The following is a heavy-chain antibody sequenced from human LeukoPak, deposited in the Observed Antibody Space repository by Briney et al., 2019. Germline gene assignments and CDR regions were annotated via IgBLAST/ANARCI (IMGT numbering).Heavy chain of an antibody. D-gene: IGHD3-16*02. J-gene: IGHJ6*03. CDR1: GGSIGTYY. Sequence: SETLSLTCTVSGGSIGTYYWSWVRQFPGTGLEWIGYIYVTATRCNPYLQSRVTISVDRSRNQFFLKMTSVTAADTAVYYCARHIGGGIEDMDVWGRGTKVTVSS. CDR3: ARHIGGGIEDMDV. CDR2: IYVTAT. V-gene: IGHV4-59*08.